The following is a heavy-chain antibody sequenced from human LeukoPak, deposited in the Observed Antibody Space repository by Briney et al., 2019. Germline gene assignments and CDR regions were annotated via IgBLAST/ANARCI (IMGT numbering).Heavy chain of an antibody. D-gene: IGHD3-10*01. CDR3: AKRGVVIRVFLVGFHKEANYFDS. Sequence: PGGPLRLSCAVSGITLSNYGMSWVRQAPGKGLEWVAGISGSGGGTNYADSVKGRFTISRDNSKNTLYLQMNSLRAEDTAVYFCAKRGVVIRVFLVGFHKEANYFDSWGQGALVTVSS. J-gene: IGHJ4*02. CDR2: ISGSGGGT. V-gene: IGHV3-23*01. CDR1: GITLSNYG.